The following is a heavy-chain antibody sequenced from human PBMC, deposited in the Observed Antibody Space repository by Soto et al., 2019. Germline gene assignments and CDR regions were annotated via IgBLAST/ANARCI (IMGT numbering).Heavy chain of an antibody. Sequence: PGGSQRLSYAASGFTFRDHWVHWVRQAPGKGLVWVSRINSDGSTTTYADSVKGRFTISRDNAKSTLYLQLNSLRAEDTALYYCARGYSSGPDYWGQGTLVTVSS. CDR2: INSDGSTT. D-gene: IGHD6-19*01. CDR1: GFTFRDHW. CDR3: ARGYSSGPDY. J-gene: IGHJ4*02. V-gene: IGHV3-74*01.